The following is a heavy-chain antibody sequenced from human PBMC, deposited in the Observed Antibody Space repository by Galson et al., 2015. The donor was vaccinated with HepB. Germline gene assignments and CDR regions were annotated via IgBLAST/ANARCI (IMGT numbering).Heavy chain of an antibody. J-gene: IGHJ3*02. CDR1: GYTFTSYY. Sequence: SVKVSCKASGYTFTSYYMHWVRQAPGQGLEWMGIINPSGGSTSYAQKFQGRVTMTRDTSTSTVYMELSSLRSEDTAVYYRARVRQFYDSSEQVDAFDIWGQGTMVTVSS. V-gene: IGHV1-46*01. CDR3: ARVRQFYDSSEQVDAFDI. D-gene: IGHD3-22*01. CDR2: INPSGGST.